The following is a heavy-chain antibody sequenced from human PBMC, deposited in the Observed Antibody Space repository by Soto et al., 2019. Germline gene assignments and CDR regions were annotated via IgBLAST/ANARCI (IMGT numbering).Heavy chain of an antibody. CDR1: GFTFSSYS. CDR2: ISSSSSTI. Sequence: GGSLRLSCAASGFTFSSYSMNWVRQAPGKGLEWVSYISSSSSTIYYADSVKGRFTISRDNAKNSLYLQMNSLRDEDTAVYYCARDRGFLGVSGWFDPWGQGTLVTVPQ. CDR3: ARDRGFLGVSGWFDP. J-gene: IGHJ5*02. V-gene: IGHV3-48*02. D-gene: IGHD3-3*01.